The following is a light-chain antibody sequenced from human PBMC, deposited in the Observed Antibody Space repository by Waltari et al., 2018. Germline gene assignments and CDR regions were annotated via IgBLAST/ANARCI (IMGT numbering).Light chain of an antibody. Sequence: DIQMTQSPSPVSASVGDRVNITCRTSESISSFLNWYQQTPGRAPKLLIYAASALQSDVPSRFSGRGSGTEFTLTISSLQPDDFATYYCQQIYSGVTFGPGTRVDLK. CDR2: AAS. CDR3: QQIYSGVT. V-gene: IGKV1-39*01. CDR1: ESISSF. J-gene: IGKJ3*01.